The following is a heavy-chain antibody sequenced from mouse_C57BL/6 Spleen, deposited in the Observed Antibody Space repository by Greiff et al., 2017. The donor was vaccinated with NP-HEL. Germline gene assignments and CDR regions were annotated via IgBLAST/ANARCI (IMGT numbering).Heavy chain of an antibody. CDR2: IDPEDGET. D-gene: IGHD2-3*01. J-gene: IGHJ3*01. CDR3: ARGWLLPPGFAY. Sequence: VQLKESGAELVKPGASVKLSCTASGFNIKDYYMHWVKQRTEQGLEWIGRIDPEDGETKYPPPFPGKATITADTSSNTAYLQLSSLTSEDTAVYYCARGWLLPPGFAYWGQGTLVTVSA. V-gene: IGHV14-2*01. CDR1: GFNIKDYY.